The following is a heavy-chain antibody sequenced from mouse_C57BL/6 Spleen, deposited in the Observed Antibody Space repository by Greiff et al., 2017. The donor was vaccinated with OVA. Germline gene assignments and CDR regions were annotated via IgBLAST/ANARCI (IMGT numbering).Heavy chain of an antibody. Sequence: QVQLQQPGAELVKPGASVKLSCKASGYTFTSYWMHWVKQRPGQGLEWIGMIHPNSGSTNYNEKFKSKATLTVDKSSSTAYMQLSSLTSEDSAVYYCERLDYSNYVGYAMDYWGQGTSVTVSS. CDR2: IHPNSGST. CDR1: GYTFTSYW. J-gene: IGHJ4*01. CDR3: ERLDYSNYVGYAMDY. V-gene: IGHV1-64*01. D-gene: IGHD2-5*01.